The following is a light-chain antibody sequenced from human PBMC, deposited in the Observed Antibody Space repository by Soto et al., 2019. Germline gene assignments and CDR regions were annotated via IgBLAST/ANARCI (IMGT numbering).Light chain of an antibody. CDR2: EGS. V-gene: IGLV2-23*01. Sequence: QSALTQPASVSGSPGQSITISCTGTSSDVGSYNLVSWYQQHPGKAPKLMIYEGSKRPSGVSNRFSGSKSGNTASLAISGLQAEDEADYYCATWDGSLPGEVFGGGTKLTVL. CDR3: ATWDGSLPGEV. CDR1: SSDVGSYNL. J-gene: IGLJ2*01.